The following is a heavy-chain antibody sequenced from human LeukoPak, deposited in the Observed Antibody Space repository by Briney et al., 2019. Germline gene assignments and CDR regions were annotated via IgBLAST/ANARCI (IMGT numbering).Heavy chain of an antibody. CDR3: ARDSYYGGTQDY. D-gene: IGHD4-23*01. Sequence: QTGGSLRLSCAASGFTLSCCDMNWVRQAPGKGLEWVSYISSSGSAIYYADSVKGRFTISRDNAKNSLYLQMNSLRAEDTAVYYCARDSYYGGTQDYWGQGTLVTVSS. V-gene: IGHV3-48*03. J-gene: IGHJ4*02. CDR2: ISSSGSAI. CDR1: GFTLSCCD.